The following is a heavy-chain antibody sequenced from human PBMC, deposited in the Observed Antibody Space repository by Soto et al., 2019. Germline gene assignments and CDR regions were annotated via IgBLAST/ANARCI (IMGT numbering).Heavy chain of an antibody. CDR2: INPGNGTT. Sequence: QVQLVQSGGEEKKPGASVKVSCEASGYTFTAYAIHWLRQAPGQRLEWMAWINPGNGTTKYSQKFLGRVAITRDTAASTAYLELGSLRSEDTAVYYCARSAISPYGGLIGPFDYWGQGNLVTVSS. J-gene: IGHJ4*02. V-gene: IGHV1-3*05. CDR1: GYTFTAYA. CDR3: ARSAISPYGGLIGPFDY. D-gene: IGHD3-16*02.